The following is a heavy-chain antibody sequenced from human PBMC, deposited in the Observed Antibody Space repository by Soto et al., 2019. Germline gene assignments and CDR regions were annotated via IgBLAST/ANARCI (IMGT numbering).Heavy chain of an antibody. Sequence: EVQLVESGGGLVPPGGSVRLSCAASGFIFKMYWMHWVRQSPGKGLVWISRIYNDGTYSDYADSVRGRFTISRDNVNDTMYLQMNNLRAEHSGLYYCTRGPRTISTGTGAYWGQGTQVTVSS. CDR2: IYNDGTYS. CDR3: TRGPRTISTGTGAY. J-gene: IGHJ4*02. V-gene: IGHV3-74*01. D-gene: IGHD3-10*01. CDR1: GFIFKMYW.